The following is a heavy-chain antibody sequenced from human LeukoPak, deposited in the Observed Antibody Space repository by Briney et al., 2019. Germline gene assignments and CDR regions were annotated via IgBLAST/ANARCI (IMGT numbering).Heavy chain of an antibody. V-gene: IGHV3-30*03. Sequence: HPGGSLRLSCAASGFTFSSYGMHWVRQAPGKGLEWVAAISYDGSSKYYADSVKGRFSVSRDNSKNTLYLQMSSLRPEDTAVYYCARGYCSSTSCYGYYYYGMDVWGQGTTVTVSS. CDR3: ARGYCSSTSCYGYYYYGMDV. CDR2: ISYDGSSK. D-gene: IGHD2-2*01. CDR1: GFTFSSYG. J-gene: IGHJ6*02.